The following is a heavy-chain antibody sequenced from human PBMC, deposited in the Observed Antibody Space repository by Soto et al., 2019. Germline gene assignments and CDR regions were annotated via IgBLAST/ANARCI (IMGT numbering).Heavy chain of an antibody. CDR3: ATYSSSVGYYYYYYGMDV. CDR2: IIPIFGTA. V-gene: IGHV1-69*01. Sequence: QVQLVQSGAEVKKPGSSVKVSCKASGGTFSSYAISWVRQAPGQGLEWMGGIIPIFGTANYAQKFQGRVTITADESTSTAYMELSSLRSEDTAVYYCATYSSSVGYYYYYYGMDVWGQGPTVTVSS. D-gene: IGHD6-6*01. J-gene: IGHJ6*02. CDR1: GGTFSSYA.